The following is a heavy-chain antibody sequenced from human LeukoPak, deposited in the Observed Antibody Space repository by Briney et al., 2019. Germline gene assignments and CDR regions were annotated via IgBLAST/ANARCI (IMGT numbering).Heavy chain of an antibody. J-gene: IGHJ6*03. Sequence: GASVKVSCKASGYTFTGYYMHWVRQAPGQGLEWMGWINPNSGGTNYAQKFQGRVTMTRDMSISTAYMELSRLGSDDTAVYYCARDGSEWELPIFSYYYYMDVWGKGTTVTVSS. V-gene: IGHV1-2*02. CDR1: GYTFTGYY. CDR3: ARDGSEWELPIFSYYYYMDV. D-gene: IGHD1-26*01. CDR2: INPNSGGT.